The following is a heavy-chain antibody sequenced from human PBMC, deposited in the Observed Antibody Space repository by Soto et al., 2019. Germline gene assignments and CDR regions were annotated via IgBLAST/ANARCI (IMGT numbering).Heavy chain of an antibody. D-gene: IGHD4-17*01. CDR2: INHSGST. CDR3: ARCLSYGDYLADAFDI. CDR1: GGSFSGYY. V-gene: IGHV4-34*01. Sequence: QVQLQQWGAGLLKPSEPLSLTCAVYGGSFSGYYWSWIRQPPGKGLEGIGEINHSGSTNYNPSLKSRVTISVDTSKNQFSLKLSSVTAADTAVYYCARCLSYGDYLADAFDIWGQGTMVTVSS. J-gene: IGHJ3*02.